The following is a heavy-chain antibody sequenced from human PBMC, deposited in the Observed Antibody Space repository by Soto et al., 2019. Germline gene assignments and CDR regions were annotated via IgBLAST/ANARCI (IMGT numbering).Heavy chain of an antibody. CDR2: INPNSGGT. V-gene: IGHV1-2*04. CDR3: ARDEGSAAHFDY. Sequence: ASVKVSCKASGYTFTGYYMHWLPQASGEGLEWMGWINPNSGGTNYAQKFQGWVTMTRDTSISTAYMELSRLRSDDTAVYYCARDEGSAAHFDYWCQGTLLTVSS. D-gene: IGHD2-2*01. CDR1: GYTFTGYY. J-gene: IGHJ4*01.